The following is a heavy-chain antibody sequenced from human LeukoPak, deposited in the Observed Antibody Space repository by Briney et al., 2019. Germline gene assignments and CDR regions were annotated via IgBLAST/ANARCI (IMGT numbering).Heavy chain of an antibody. D-gene: IGHD3-22*01. CDR2: INHSGST. V-gene: IGHV4-34*01. Sequence: PSETLSLTCAVYGGSFSGYYWSWIRQPPGKGLEWIGEINHSGSTNYNPSLKSRVTISVDTSKNQFSLKLSSVTAADTAVYHCAREKPYYYDSSGYPFDYWGQGTLVTVSS. CDR3: AREKPYYYDSSGYPFDY. J-gene: IGHJ4*02. CDR1: GGSFSGYY.